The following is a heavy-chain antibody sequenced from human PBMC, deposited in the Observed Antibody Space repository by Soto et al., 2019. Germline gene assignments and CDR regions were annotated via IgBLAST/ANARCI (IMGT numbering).Heavy chain of an antibody. Sequence: SETLSLTCTVSGGSISSYYWSWIRQPPGKGLEWIGYIYYSGSTNYNPSLKSRVTISVDTSKNQFSLKLSSVTAADTAVYYCARVPGSIAAPYYFDYWGQGTLVTVSS. CDR1: GGSISSYY. J-gene: IGHJ4*02. V-gene: IGHV4-59*01. CDR2: IYYSGST. D-gene: IGHD6-6*01. CDR3: ARVPGSIAAPYYFDY.